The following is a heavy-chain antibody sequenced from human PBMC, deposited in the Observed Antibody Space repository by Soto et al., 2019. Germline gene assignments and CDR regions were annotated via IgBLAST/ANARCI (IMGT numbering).Heavy chain of an antibody. Sequence: GSLRLSCAASGFTFSSYAMHWVRQAPGKGLEWVAVISYDGSNKYYADSVKGRFTISRDNSKNTLYLQMNSLRAEDTAVYYCARELVRYSYGYNFDYWGQGTLVTVSS. V-gene: IGHV3-30-3*01. D-gene: IGHD5-18*01. J-gene: IGHJ4*02. CDR3: ARELVRYSYGYNFDY. CDR2: ISYDGSNK. CDR1: GFTFSSYA.